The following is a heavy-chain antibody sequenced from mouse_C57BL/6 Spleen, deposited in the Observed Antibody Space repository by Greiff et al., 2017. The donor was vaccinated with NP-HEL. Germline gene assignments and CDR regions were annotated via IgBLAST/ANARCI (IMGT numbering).Heavy chain of an antibody. D-gene: IGHD2-4*01. Sequence: QLQLQQSDAELVKPGASVKISCKVSGYTFTDHTIHWMKQRPEQGLEWIGYIYPRDGSTKYNEKFKGKATLTADKSSSTAYMQLNSLTSEDSAVYFCARSNMITTPYYAMDYWGQGTSVTVSS. J-gene: IGHJ4*01. CDR1: GYTFTDHT. CDR3: ARSNMITTPYYAMDY. CDR2: IYPRDGST. V-gene: IGHV1-78*01.